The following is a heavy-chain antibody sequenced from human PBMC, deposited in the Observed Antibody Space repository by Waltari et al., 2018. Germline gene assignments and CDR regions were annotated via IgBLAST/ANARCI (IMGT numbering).Heavy chain of an antibody. CDR3: ATGGYCSSTSCKDYYYYYMDV. CDR2: IYYSVRT. J-gene: IGHJ6*03. V-gene: IGHV4-59*11. D-gene: IGHD2-2*01. CDR1: GGSISSHY. Sequence: QVQLQESGPGLVKPSETLSLTCTVSGGSISSHYWSWIRQPPGKGLEWIGYIYYSVRTNYNPSRKSRVTISVDTSKNQFSLKLSSVTAADTAVYYCATGGYCSSTSCKDYYYYYMDVWGKGTTVTVSS.